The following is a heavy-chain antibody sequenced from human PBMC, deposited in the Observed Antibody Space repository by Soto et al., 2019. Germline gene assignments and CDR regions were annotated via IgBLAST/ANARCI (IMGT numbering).Heavy chain of an antibody. Sequence: GASVKVSCKASGYTFTSYGISWVRQAPGQGLEWKGWISAYNGNTNYAQKLQGRVTMTTDTSTSTAYMELRSLRSDDTAVYYCSRDLSLGDILTGYPDYFDYWGQGTLVTVSS. CDR1: GYTFTSYG. CDR2: ISAYNGNT. CDR3: SRDLSLGDILTGYPDYFDY. J-gene: IGHJ4*02. D-gene: IGHD3-9*01. V-gene: IGHV1-18*01.